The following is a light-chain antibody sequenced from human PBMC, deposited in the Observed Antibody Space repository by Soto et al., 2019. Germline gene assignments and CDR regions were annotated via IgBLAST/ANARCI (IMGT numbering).Light chain of an antibody. CDR1: QTFGNY. CDR2: AAS. CDR3: QQIYSTPYT. J-gene: IGKJ2*01. V-gene: IGKV1-39*01. Sequence: DIQMTQSPSSLSASVGDRVTITCRASQTFGNYLNWYQQKPGKAPKVLIYAASSLLSGVPSRFSGSGSGTDFTLTISSLQPEDFATYYCQQIYSTPYTFGQGTKLEIK.